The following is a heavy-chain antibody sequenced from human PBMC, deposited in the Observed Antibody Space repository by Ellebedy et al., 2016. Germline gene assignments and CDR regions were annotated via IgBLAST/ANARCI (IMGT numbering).Heavy chain of an antibody. Sequence: LSLTCXTSGFSFSNYFMTWIRRAPGKGLEWVATISGAGYTTFFADSVKGRFTISRDNSRNTLYLQMNSLRAEDTAMYYCYYGHYSGSWGQGTLVTVSS. V-gene: IGHV3-23*01. J-gene: IGHJ4*02. CDR3: YYGHYSGS. D-gene: IGHD4-17*01. CDR1: GFSFSNYF. CDR2: ISGAGYTT.